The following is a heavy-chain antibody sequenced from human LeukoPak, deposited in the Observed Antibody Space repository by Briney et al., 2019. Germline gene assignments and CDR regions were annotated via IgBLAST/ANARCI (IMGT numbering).Heavy chain of an antibody. V-gene: IGHV4-39*07. CDR2: IYYSGST. J-gene: IGHJ5*02. D-gene: IGHD6-13*01. CDR1: GGSISSSSYY. CDR3: ARGGDSSSWSVDR. Sequence: NPSETLSLTCTVSGGSISSSSYYWGWIRQPPGKGLEWIGSIYYSGSTYYNPSLKSRVTISVDTSKNQFSLRLTSVTAADTAVYYCARGGDSSSWSVDRWGQGTLVTVSS.